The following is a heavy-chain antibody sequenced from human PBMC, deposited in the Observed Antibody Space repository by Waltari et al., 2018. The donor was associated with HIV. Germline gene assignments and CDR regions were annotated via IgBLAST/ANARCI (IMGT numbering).Heavy chain of an antibody. CDR2: IKPDGSET. J-gene: IGHJ4*02. D-gene: IGHD1-1*01. CDR1: GFTFRNHW. CDR3: ARAGGAWNRFDY. V-gene: IGHV3-7*01. Sequence: EVQLVESGGGLVQPGGSLRLSCAASGFTFRNHWMTWVRQDPGKGLELPANIKPDGSETYHVDSAKGRFTISRDNAKNSLYLQMNSLRVEDTAVYYCARAGGAWNRFDYWGQGTLVTVSS.